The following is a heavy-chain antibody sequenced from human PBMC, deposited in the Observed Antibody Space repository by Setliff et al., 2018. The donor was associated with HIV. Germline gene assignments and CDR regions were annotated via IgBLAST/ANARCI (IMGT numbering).Heavy chain of an antibody. V-gene: IGHV1-2*02. D-gene: IGHD3-3*01. CDR2: INPQTGGT. J-gene: IGHJ4*02. Sequence: ASVKVSCKASGYTLSSHYIHWVRQAPGHRPEWAGWINPQTGGTNFAQKFQGRITMTPDTSVNTVFIELSKLKSDDTALYYCARDLRNSNTLFGVLNFVFDLWGQGTLVTVSS. CDR1: GYTLSSHY. CDR3: ARDLRNSNTLFGVLNFVFDL.